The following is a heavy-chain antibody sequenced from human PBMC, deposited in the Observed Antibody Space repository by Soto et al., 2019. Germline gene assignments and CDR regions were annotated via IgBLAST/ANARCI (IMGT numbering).Heavy chain of an antibody. CDR3: ARKKDTDMATSAFDI. D-gene: IGHD5-18*01. J-gene: IGHJ3*02. V-gene: IGHV1-69*13. CDR2: IIPIFGAA. CDR1: GGTFSSYA. Sequence: SVKVSCKASGGTFSSYAISWVRQAPGQGLEWMGGIIPIFGAANYAQKFQGRVTITADESTSTAYMELSSLRSEDTAVYYCARKKDTDMATSAFDIWGQGTMVTVSS.